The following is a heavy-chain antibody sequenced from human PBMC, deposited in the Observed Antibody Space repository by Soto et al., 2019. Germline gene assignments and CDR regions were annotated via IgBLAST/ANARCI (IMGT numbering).Heavy chain of an antibody. J-gene: IGHJ4*02. CDR2: TVPISGIE. V-gene: IGHV1-69*01. CDR1: GGTFIDYA. D-gene: IGHD3-22*01. CDR3: AGTYDSSGDYPYYFEY. Sequence: QVQLVQSGAEFKKPGSSVRVSCEASGGTFIDYACSWVRQAPGQGLEWRGGTVPISGIEDYAQRFQGRITINADASTRTAYMELTSLRSEDTAVYYCAGTYDSSGDYPYYFEYWGQGTLVTVSS.